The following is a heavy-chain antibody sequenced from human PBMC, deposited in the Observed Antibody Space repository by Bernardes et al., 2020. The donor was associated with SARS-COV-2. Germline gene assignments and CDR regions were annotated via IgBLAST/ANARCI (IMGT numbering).Heavy chain of an antibody. CDR2: ISSDGSSK. D-gene: IGHD1-26*01. V-gene: IGHV3-30*18. J-gene: IGHJ4*02. Sequence: GGSLRLSCAASGFIFTAYGMQWVRQAPGKGLGWVAVISSDGSSKYYADSVKGRFTISRDNSKNTVYLQVNSLRAEDTAVYYCAKQYSGSDHLTPCDYWGQGTLVTVSS. CDR3: AKQYSGSDHLTPCDY. CDR1: GFIFTAYG.